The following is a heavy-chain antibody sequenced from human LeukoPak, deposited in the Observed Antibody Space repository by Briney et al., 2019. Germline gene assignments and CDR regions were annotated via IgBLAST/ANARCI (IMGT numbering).Heavy chain of an antibody. CDR2: ISSSGDYI. J-gene: IGHJ4*02. CDR1: GFTFTSYA. V-gene: IGHV3-21*04. Sequence: GGSLRLSCAASGFTFTSYAMNWVRQAPGKGLEWVSSISSSGDYIYYADSLKGRFTMSRDNAKNSLYLQMNSLRAEDTALYYCAKEGSSGWHFDYWGQGTLVTVSS. CDR3: AKEGSSGWHFDY. D-gene: IGHD6-19*01.